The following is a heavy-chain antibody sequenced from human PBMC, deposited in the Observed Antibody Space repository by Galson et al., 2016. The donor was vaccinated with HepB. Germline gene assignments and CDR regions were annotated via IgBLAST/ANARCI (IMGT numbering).Heavy chain of an antibody. J-gene: IGHJ4*02. CDR3: ARAAYCSGGACYHAFDH. CDR2: TRNKANGYTR. CDR1: GFTFSDYY. D-gene: IGHD2-15*01. Sequence: SLRLSCAASGFTFSDYYMDWVRQTPGKGLEWVGRTRNKANGYTREYAASVKGRLSISRDDSKNSLYLQMNSLRSEDTAVYYCARAAYCSGGACYHAFDHWGQGSL. V-gene: IGHV3-72*01.